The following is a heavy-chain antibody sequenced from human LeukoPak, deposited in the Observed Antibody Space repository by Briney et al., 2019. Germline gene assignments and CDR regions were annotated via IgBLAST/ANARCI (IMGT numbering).Heavy chain of an antibody. J-gene: IGHJ6*04. D-gene: IGHD3-10*01. CDR2: IWYDGSNK. CDR3: ARANYGSGSNYYYGLDV. Sequence: GRSLRLSCAASGFTFSRFGMHWVRQAPGKGREWVAVIWYDGSNKYYEDFVKGRFTISRDNSQNTLYLQMNSLRVEDTAVYYCARANYGSGSNYYYGLDVWGEGTTVTVSS. CDR1: GFTFSRFG. V-gene: IGHV3-33*01.